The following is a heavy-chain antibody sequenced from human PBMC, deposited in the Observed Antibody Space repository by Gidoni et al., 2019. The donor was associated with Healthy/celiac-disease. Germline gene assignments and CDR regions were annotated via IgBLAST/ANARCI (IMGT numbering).Heavy chain of an antibody. Sequence: QVQLVASGGGVVQPGRSLRLSCAASGSTFSSYGMHWVRQAPGKGLEGVAVIWDDGRNKYYADSVKGRFTISRDNSKKTLYLKMNSLRAEDTAVYYCARGLRGLQSYDAFDIWGQGTMVTVSS. J-gene: IGHJ3*02. CDR3: ARGLRGLQSYDAFDI. CDR1: GSTFSSYG. CDR2: IWDDGRNK. D-gene: IGHD5-12*01. V-gene: IGHV3-33*01.